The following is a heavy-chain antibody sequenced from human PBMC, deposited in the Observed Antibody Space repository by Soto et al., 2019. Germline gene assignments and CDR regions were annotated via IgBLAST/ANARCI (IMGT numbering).Heavy chain of an antibody. V-gene: IGHV4-59*01. D-gene: IGHD5-18*01. CDR1: GGSISSYY. CDR2: IYYSGST. J-gene: IGHJ2*01. CDR3: ARSLGYSYGSNWYFGL. Sequence: QVQLQESGPGLVKPSETLSLTCTVSGGSISSYYWIWIRQSPGKGLEWIGHIYYSGSTNYNPSLKSRVTISVDTSKNNFSLKLSSVTAADAAVYYCARSLGYSYGSNWYFGLWGRGTLVTVSS.